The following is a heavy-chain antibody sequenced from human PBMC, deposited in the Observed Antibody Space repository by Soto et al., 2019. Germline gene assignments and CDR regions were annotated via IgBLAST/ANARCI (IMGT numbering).Heavy chain of an antibody. D-gene: IGHD2-2*01. V-gene: IGHV1-69*01. CDR1: GGTFSSYA. CDR3: ARLNCSSTSCYYVDYYYGMDV. Sequence: QVQLVQSGAEVKKPGSSVKVSCKASGGTFSSYAISWVRQAPGQGLEWMGGIIPIFGTANYAQKFQGRVTITADEYTSTAYMELSSLRSEDTAVYYCARLNCSSTSCYYVDYYYGMDVWGQGTTVTVSS. CDR2: IIPIFGTA. J-gene: IGHJ6*02.